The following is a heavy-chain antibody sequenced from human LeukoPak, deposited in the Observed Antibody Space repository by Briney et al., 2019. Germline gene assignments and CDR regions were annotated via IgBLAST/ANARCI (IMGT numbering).Heavy chain of an antibody. Sequence: ASVNVSCKVSGYTLTELSMHWVRQAPGKGLEWMGGFDPEDGETIYAQKFQGRVTMTEDTSTDTAYIELRSLRSEDTAVYYCATRPNYGSGSGTVDYWGQGTLVTVSS. D-gene: IGHD3-10*01. V-gene: IGHV1-24*01. CDR2: FDPEDGET. CDR3: ATRPNYGSGSGTVDY. J-gene: IGHJ4*02. CDR1: GYTLTELS.